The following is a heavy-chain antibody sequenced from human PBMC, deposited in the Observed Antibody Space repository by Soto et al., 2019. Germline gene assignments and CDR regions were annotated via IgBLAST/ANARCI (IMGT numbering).Heavy chain of an antibody. CDR3: AKVSYYDILTGYYSYPAFDY. V-gene: IGHV3-23*01. Sequence: GGSLRLSCVASGFTFSSYAMSWVRQAPGKGLEWVSAISGSGGSTYYADSVKGRFTISRDNSKNTLYLQMNSLRAEDTAVYYCAKVSYYDILTGYYSYPAFDYWGQGTLVTVSS. CDR2: ISGSGGST. D-gene: IGHD3-9*01. J-gene: IGHJ4*02. CDR1: GFTFSSYA.